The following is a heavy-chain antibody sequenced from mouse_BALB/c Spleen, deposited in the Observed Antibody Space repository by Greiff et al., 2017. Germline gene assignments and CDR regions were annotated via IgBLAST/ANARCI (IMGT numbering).Heavy chain of an antibody. CDR1: GYTFTSYW. D-gene: IGHD1-1*01. V-gene: IGHV1S81*02. J-gene: IGHJ3*01. CDR2: INPSNGRT. Sequence: QVQLQQSGAELVKPGASVKLSCKASGYTFTSYWMHWVKQRPGQGLEWIGEINPSNGRTNYNEKFKSKATLTVDKSSSTAYMQLSSLTSEDSAVYYCAREGDYASAWFAYWGQGTLVTVSA. CDR3: AREGDYASAWFAY.